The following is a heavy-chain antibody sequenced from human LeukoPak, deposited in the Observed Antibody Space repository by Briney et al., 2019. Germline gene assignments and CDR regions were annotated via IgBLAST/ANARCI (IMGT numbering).Heavy chain of an antibody. V-gene: IGHV3-7*01. CDR2: IKPDGSEK. CDR1: GFTFSSYW. J-gene: IGHJ4*02. CDR3: ARQNSLDY. Sequence: GGSLRLSCAASGFTFSSYWMTWVRQAPGKGLEWVANIKPDGSEKYYVDSVKGRFTVSRDNAKSSLSLQMNSLRAEDTAVYYCARQNSLDYWGQGTLVTVSS. D-gene: IGHD4-23*01.